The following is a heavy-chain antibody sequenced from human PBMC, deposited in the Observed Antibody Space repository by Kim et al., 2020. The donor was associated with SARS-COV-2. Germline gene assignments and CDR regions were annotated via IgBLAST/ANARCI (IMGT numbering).Heavy chain of an antibody. J-gene: IGHJ4*02. Sequence: ASVKVSCKASGYTFLNYDINWVRQATGQGLEWMGWMNPNSGNTGYAQKFQGRITMTRHTSISTAYMELSSLTAEDTAVYYCARIWSTGWYIDFWGQGTLVTVSS. CDR1: GYTFLNYD. CDR3: ARIWSTGWYIDF. V-gene: IGHV1-8*01. CDR2: MNPNSGNT. D-gene: IGHD6-19*01.